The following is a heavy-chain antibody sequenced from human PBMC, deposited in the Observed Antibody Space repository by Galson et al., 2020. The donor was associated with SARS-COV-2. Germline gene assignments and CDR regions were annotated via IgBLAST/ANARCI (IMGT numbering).Heavy chain of an antibody. Sequence: GESLKISCAASGFTFSSYGMHWVRQAPGKGLEWVAVISYDGSNKYYADSVKGRFTISRDNSKNTLYLQMNSLRAEDTAVYYCAKDDLRWDYYDSSGYRIPQAFDIWGQGTMVTVSS. CDR2: ISYDGSNK. D-gene: IGHD3-22*01. J-gene: IGHJ3*02. CDR3: AKDDLRWDYYDSSGYRIPQAFDI. CDR1: GFTFSSYG. V-gene: IGHV3-30*18.